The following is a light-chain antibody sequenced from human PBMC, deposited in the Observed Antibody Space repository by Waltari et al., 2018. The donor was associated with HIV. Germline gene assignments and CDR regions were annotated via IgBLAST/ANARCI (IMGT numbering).Light chain of an antibody. CDR2: DAS. CDR3: QQYNNWPPIT. V-gene: IGKV3-15*01. CDR1: QTIRSN. J-gene: IGKJ5*01. Sequence: EILMTQSPATLSVSPGERATLSCRASQTIRSNLAWYQQKPGQAPRLLVYDASTMATGIPARFSGSGSGTEFTLTITSLQSEDFAVYYCQQYNNWPPITFGQGTRLEIK.